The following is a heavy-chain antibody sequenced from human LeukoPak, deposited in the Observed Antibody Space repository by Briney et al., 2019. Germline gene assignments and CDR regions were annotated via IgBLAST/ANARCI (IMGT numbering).Heavy chain of an antibody. CDR1: GGSISSSCYY. J-gene: IGHJ5*02. CDR3: ARHLGYDFWSGYPNWFDP. V-gene: IGHV4-39*01. CDR2: IYYSGST. D-gene: IGHD3-3*01. Sequence: SETLSLTCTVSGGSISSSCYYWGWIRQPPGKGLEWIGSIYYSGSTYYNPSLKSRVTISVDTSKNQFSLKLSSVTAADTAVYYCARHLGYDFWSGYPNWFDPWGQGTLVTVSS.